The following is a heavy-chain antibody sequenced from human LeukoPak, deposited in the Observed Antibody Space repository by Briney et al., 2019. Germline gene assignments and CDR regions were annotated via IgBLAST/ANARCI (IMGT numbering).Heavy chain of an antibody. CDR1: GGSISSSSYY. CDR2: IYYSGST. J-gene: IGHJ3*02. V-gene: IGHV4-39*01. D-gene: IGHD7-27*01. CDR3: ARTIKLGISAFDI. Sequence: SETLSLTCTVSGGSISSSSYYWGWIRQPPGKGLEWIGSIYYSGSTYYNPSLKSRVTISVDTPKNQFSLKLSSVTAADTAVYYCARTIKLGISAFDIWGQGTMVTVSS.